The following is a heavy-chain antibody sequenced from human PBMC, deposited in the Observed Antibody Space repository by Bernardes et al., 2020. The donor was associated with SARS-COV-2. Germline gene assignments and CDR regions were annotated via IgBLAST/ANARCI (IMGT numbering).Heavy chain of an antibody. J-gene: IGHJ4*02. D-gene: IGHD3-22*01. CDR2: IYYSGTT. CDR1: GGSISTYY. V-gene: IGHV4-59*01. Sequence: ETLSLTCTVSGGSISTYYWSWIRQPPGKGLEWIGYIYYSGTTNYNPSLKSRVTISVDTSKNQFSLKLSSVTAADTAVYYCARGSWLGTEYDYWGQGTLVTVSS. CDR3: ARGSWLGTEYDY.